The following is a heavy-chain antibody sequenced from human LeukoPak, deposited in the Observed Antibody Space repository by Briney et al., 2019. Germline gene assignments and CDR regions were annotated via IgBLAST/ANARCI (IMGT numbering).Heavy chain of an antibody. CDR2: ISIYSGNT. V-gene: IGHV1-18*01. J-gene: IGHJ4*02. D-gene: IGHD7-27*01. CDR1: GYTFTSHG. CDR3: ARNPGGTWGFDY. Sequence: ASVKVSCKASGYTFTSHGLSWARQAPGQGLEWMGWISIYSGNTNYAQKFQDRISMTTDTSTSTAYMELRSLKSDDTAVYYCARNPGGTWGFDYWGQGALVTVSS.